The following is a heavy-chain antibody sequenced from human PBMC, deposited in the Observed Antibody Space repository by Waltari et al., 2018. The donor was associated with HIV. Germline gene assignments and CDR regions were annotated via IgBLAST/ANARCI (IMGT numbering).Heavy chain of an antibody. CDR1: GGSISSSSYY. D-gene: IGHD3-3*01. CDR3: ARSGPLTRLRDLECFDY. V-gene: IGHV4-39*01. CDR2: ISYSVST. Sequence: QLQLQESGPGLVKPSETLSLTCTVSGGSISSSSYYWGWIRQPPGKGLEWIGMISYSVSTYYNPSLKSRVTISVDTSKNQFSLKLSSVTAADTAVYYCARSGPLTRLRDLECFDYWGQGTLVTVSS. J-gene: IGHJ4*02.